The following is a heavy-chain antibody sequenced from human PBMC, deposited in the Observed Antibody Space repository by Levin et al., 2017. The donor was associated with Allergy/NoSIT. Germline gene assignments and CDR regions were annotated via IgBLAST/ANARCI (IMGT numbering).Heavy chain of an antibody. CDR2: ISSSGSTI. V-gene: IGHV3-11*01. Sequence: LSLTCAASGFTFSDYYMSWIRQAPGKGLEWVSYISSSGSTIYYADSVKGRFTISRDNAKNSLYLQMNSLRAEDTAVYYCAIPNSWSGYYGYYYGMDVWGQGTTVTVSS. D-gene: IGHD3-3*01. CDR1: GFTFSDYY. J-gene: IGHJ6*02. CDR3: AIPNSWSGYYGYYYGMDV.